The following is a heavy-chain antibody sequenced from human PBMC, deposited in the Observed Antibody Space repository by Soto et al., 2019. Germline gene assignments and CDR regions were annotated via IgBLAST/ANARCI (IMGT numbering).Heavy chain of an antibody. Sequence: GGSLRLSCAASGFTFSSYSMNWVRQAPGKGLEWVSYISSSSSTIYYADSVKGRFTISRDNAKNSLYLQMNSLRDEDTAVYYCARDGPNDWELLSIDYWGQGTLVTVSS. CDR1: GFTFSSYS. D-gene: IGHD1-26*01. CDR2: ISSSSSTI. V-gene: IGHV3-48*02. CDR3: ARDGPNDWELLSIDY. J-gene: IGHJ4*02.